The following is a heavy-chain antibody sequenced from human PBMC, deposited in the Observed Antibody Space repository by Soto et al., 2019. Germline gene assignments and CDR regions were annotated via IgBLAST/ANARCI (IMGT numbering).Heavy chain of an antibody. D-gene: IGHD6-19*01. J-gene: IGHJ5*02. Sequence: SETLSLTCTVSGGSISSYYWSWIRQPPGKGLEWIGYIYYSGSTNYNPSLKSRVTISVDTSKNQFSLKLSSVTAADTAVYYRARTPGGWGWFDPWGQGTLVTVSS. V-gene: IGHV4-59*01. CDR2: IYYSGST. CDR1: GGSISSYY. CDR3: ARTPGGWGWFDP.